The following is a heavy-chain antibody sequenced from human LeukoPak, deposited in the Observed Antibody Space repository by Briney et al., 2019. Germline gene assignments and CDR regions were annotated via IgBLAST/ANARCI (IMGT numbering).Heavy chain of an antibody. Sequence: GGSLRLSCAASGFDFSSNWMHWVRHAPGLGLVWVSRIKGDGISTNYADSVKGRFTISRDIAKNTLYLQMNSLRAEDTDVYYCAKDHYWSIDYWGRGTLVTVSS. CDR2: IKGDGIST. D-gene: IGHD3-3*01. J-gene: IGHJ4*02. V-gene: IGHV3-74*01. CDR1: GFDFSSNW. CDR3: AKDHYWSIDY.